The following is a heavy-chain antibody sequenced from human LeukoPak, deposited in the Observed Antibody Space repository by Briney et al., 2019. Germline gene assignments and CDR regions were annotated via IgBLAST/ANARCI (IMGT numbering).Heavy chain of an antibody. Sequence: PGESLKISCKGSGYSFTSYWIAWVRQMPGKGLEWMGIIYPGDPDTRYSPSFQGQVTISADKSISTAYLQWSSLKASDTAMYYCARQSGYCSSTSCYSHYYMDVWGKGTAVTVSS. V-gene: IGHV5-51*01. D-gene: IGHD2-2*01. CDR1: GYSFTSYW. CDR2: IYPGDPDT. J-gene: IGHJ6*03. CDR3: ARQSGYCSSTSCYSHYYMDV.